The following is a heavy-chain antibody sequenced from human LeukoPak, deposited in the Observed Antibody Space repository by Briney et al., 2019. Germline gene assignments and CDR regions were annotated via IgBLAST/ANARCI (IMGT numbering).Heavy chain of an antibody. D-gene: IGHD4-17*01. J-gene: IGHJ4*02. CDR3: ARGGNIYGDYYFDY. CDR2: IDSNSGGT. V-gene: IGHV1-2*02. Sequence: ASVTVSCKASGYTFTGFHMHWVRQAPGQGREWMGWIDSNSGGTSYAQTFQGRVTMTRDTSISTAYMELSEMRSDDTAVYYCARGGNIYGDYYFDYWGQGTLVTVS. CDR1: GYTFTGFH.